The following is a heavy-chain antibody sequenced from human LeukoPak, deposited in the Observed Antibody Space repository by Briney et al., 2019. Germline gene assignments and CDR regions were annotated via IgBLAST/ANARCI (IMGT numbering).Heavy chain of an antibody. J-gene: IGHJ4*02. Sequence: PGGSLRLSCAASGFTFSSYGMHWVRQAPGKGLEWVAVISYDGSNKYHADSVKGRFTISRDNSKNTLYLQMNSLRAEDTAVYYCAKDEAWFGELFAAHFDYWGQGTLVTVSS. CDR1: GFTFSSYG. D-gene: IGHD3-10*01. V-gene: IGHV3-30*18. CDR3: AKDEAWFGELFAAHFDY. CDR2: ISYDGSNK.